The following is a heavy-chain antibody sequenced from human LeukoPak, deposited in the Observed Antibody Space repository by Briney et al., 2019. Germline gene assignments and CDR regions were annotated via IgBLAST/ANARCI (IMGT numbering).Heavy chain of an antibody. J-gene: IGHJ4*02. CDR2: ISAYNGNA. Sequence: ASVKVSCKASGYTFTSYGISWVRQAPGQGLEWMGWISAYNGNANYAQKLQGRVTMTTDTSTSTAYMELRSLRSDDTAVYYCERGEFPYGSGSYHYWGQGTLVTVSS. D-gene: IGHD3-10*01. CDR3: ERGEFPYGSGSYHY. CDR1: GYTFTSYG. V-gene: IGHV1-18*01.